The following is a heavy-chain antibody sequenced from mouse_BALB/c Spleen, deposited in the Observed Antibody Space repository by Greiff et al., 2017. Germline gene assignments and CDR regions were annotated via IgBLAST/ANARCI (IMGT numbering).Heavy chain of an antibody. V-gene: IGHV3-2*02. D-gene: IGHD1-2*01. CDR3: ARSDYYGYDFDY. CDR2: ISYSGST. Sequence: EVMLVESGPGLVKPSQSLSLTCTVTGYSITSDYAWNWIRQFPGNKLEWMGYISYSGSTSYNPSLKSRISITRDTSKNQFFLQLNSVTTEDTATYYCARSDYYGYDFDYWGQGTTLTVSS. J-gene: IGHJ2*01. CDR1: GYSITSDYA.